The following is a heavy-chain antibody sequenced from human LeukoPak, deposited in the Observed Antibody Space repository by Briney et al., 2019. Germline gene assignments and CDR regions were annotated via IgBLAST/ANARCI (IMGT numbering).Heavy chain of an antibody. CDR1: GFTFSSYW. CDR2: INQDGREK. Sequence: GSLRLSCAASGFTFSSYWMNWVRQAPGKGLEWVANINQDGREKYCVDSVKGRFTISRENGKNSLYLQLNSLRAEDTAVYYCAREGRGEYFDYWGQGTLVTVSS. CDR3: AREGRGEYFDY. V-gene: IGHV3-7*01. J-gene: IGHJ4*02. D-gene: IGHD3-10*01.